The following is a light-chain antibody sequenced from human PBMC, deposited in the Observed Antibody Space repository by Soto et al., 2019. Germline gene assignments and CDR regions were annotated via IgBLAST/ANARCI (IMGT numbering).Light chain of an antibody. J-gene: IGKJ1*01. CDR3: QQSYSTPGT. Sequence: ALTHAPPILSVTPGEGATLSCRASQRISTNLAWYQQKPGQAPGLLIYGASTRATGIPARFSGSGSGTDFTLTISSLQPEDFATYYCQQSYSTPGTFGQGTKVDIK. V-gene: IGKV3-15*01. CDR1: QRISTN. CDR2: GAS.